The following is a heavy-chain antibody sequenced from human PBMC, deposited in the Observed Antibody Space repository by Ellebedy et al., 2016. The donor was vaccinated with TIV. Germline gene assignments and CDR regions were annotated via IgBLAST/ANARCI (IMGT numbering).Heavy chain of an antibody. CDR1: RYTFTAYH. CDR3: ARGYCTTTNCAPAGWLDP. V-gene: IGHV1-2*02. D-gene: IGHD2-8*01. J-gene: IGHJ5*02. Sequence: AASVKVSCKASRYTFTAYHIHWVRQAPGEGLEWMGWIRPDSGDTHSAPKFQGRVTMTRDTSITTAYMELSSLRSDDTAVYYCARGYCTTTNCAPAGWLDPWGQGSLVTVSS. CDR2: IRPDSGDT.